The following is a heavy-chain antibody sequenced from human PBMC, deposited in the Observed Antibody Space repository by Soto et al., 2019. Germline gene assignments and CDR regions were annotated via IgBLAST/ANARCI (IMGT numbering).Heavy chain of an antibody. CDR3: ARGVRLGSSSSWYPY. V-gene: IGHV4-34*01. D-gene: IGHD6-13*01. CDR2: INHSGST. J-gene: IGHJ4*02. CDR1: GGSFSGYY. Sequence: QVQLQQWGAGLLKPSETLSLTCAVYGGSFSGYYWCWIRQPPGKGLEWIGEINHSGSTHYNPSLNSRVTISVHTSKNQFSLKLSSVTAADTAVSYCARGVRLGSSSSWYPYWGQRSLVTVSS.